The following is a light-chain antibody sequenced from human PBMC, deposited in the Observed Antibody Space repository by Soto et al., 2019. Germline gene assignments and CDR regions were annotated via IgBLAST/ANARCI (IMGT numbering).Light chain of an antibody. J-gene: IGLJ2*01. V-gene: IGLV2-18*02. Sequence: QSALTQPPSVAGSPGQSVTIYCTGTTGDIGSYNRVSWYQQPPGTSPKVMIYEVSNRPSGVPHRFSGSKSGNTASLTISGLQAEDEADYYCSSFTNNSTLVFGGGTKLTVL. CDR1: TGDIGSYNR. CDR3: SSFTNNSTLV. CDR2: EVS.